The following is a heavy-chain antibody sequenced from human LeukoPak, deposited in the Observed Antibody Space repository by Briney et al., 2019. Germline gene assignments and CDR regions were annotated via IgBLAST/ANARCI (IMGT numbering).Heavy chain of an antibody. D-gene: IGHD5-18*01. J-gene: IGHJ6*03. CDR1: GGSISSYY. CDR2: IYYSGST. CDR3: ARMEVGYGNYYMDV. Sequence: SETLSLTCTVSGGSISSYYWSWIRQPPGKGLEWIGYIYYSGSTNYNPSLKSRVTISVDTSKNQFSLKLSSVTAADTAVYYCARMEVGYGNYYMDVWGKGTTVTISS. V-gene: IGHV4-59*01.